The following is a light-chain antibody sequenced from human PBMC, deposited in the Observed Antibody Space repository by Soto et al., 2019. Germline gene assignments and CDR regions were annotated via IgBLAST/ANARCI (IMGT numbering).Light chain of an antibody. CDR2: DAS. J-gene: IGKJ1*01. CDR1: QSISSW. CDR3: QQYNSYSLTWT. Sequence: DIQMTQSPSTLSASVGDRVTITCRASQSISSWLAWYQQKPGKAPKLLIYDASSLESGAPSRFSGSGSGTEFTLTISSLQPDDFATYYCQQYNSYSLTWTFAQGTKVDIK. V-gene: IGKV1-5*01.